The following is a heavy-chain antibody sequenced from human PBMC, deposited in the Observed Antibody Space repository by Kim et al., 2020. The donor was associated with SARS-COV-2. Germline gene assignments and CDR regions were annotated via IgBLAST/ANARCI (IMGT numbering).Heavy chain of an antibody. Sequence: FTISRDNAKNSLYLQMNSLRAEDTAVYYCARALRSLRWRKVVVITEPYDYWGQGTLVTVSS. D-gene: IGHD3-22*01. V-gene: IGHV3-11*06. CDR3: ARALRSLRWRKVVVITEPYDY. J-gene: IGHJ4*02.